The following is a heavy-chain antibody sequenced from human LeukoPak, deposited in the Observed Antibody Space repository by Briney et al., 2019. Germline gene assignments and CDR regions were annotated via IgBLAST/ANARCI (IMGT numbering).Heavy chain of an antibody. Sequence: GGSLRLSCAASGFTFSSYGMHWARQAPGKGLEWVAVISYDGSNKYYADSVKGRFTISRDNSKNTLYLQMNSLRAEDTAVYYCAKDLTIFGVVTNWFDPWGQGTLVTVSS. CDR2: ISYDGSNK. V-gene: IGHV3-30*18. J-gene: IGHJ5*02. D-gene: IGHD3-3*01. CDR3: AKDLTIFGVVTNWFDP. CDR1: GFTFSSYG.